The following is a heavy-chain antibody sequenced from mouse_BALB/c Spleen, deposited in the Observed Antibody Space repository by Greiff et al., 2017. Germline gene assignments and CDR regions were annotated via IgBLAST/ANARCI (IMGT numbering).Heavy chain of an antibody. CDR2: ISSGSSTI. CDR3: ARDNYYGRAMDY. V-gene: IGHV5-17*02. D-gene: IGHD1-1*01. CDR1: GFTFSSFG. J-gene: IGHJ4*01. Sequence: EVNVVESGGGLVQPGGSRKLSCAASGFTFSSFGMHWVRQAPEKGLEWVAYISSGSSTIYYADTVKGRFTISRDNPKNTLFLQMTSLRSEDTAMYYCARDNYYGRAMDYWGQGTSVTVSS.